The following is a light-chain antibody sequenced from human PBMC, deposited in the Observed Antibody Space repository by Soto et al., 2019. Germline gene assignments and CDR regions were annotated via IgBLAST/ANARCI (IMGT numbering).Light chain of an antibody. CDR1: QSISTF. V-gene: IGKV1-39*01. Sequence: DIQMTQSPSSLSASVGDRVTITCRASQSISTFLNWYQQKPGKAPNLLIFAASSLQSGVPSRFSGSGSGTDFTLTISGLQPEDFAPYYCQESFTTRPTFGGGTKVEIK. CDR3: QESFTTRPT. CDR2: AAS. J-gene: IGKJ4*01.